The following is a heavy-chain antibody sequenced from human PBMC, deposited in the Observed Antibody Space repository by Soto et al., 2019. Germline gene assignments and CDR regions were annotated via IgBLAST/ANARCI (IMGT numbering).Heavy chain of an antibody. J-gene: IGHJ4*02. Sequence: PSETLALTCTVSGGCISSGEYYWSWIRQPPGKGLEWIGYIYYSGSTYYNPSLKSRVTISVDTSKNQFSLKLSSVTAADTAVYYCASRKSSPYFDYWGQGTLVTVSS. CDR2: IYYSGST. CDR3: ASRKSSPYFDY. D-gene: IGHD3-10*01. V-gene: IGHV4-30-4*01. CDR1: GGCISSGEYY.